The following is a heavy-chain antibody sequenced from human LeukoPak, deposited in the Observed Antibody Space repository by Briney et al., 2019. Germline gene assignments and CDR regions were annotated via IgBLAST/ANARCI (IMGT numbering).Heavy chain of an antibody. CDR1: GYTLTCYY. CDR2: INPNSGGT. CDR3: ARSGSGWYVFDY. J-gene: IGHJ4*02. V-gene: IGHV1-2*02. D-gene: IGHD6-19*01. Sequence: ASVKVPCKASGYTLTCYYMHWVRQAPGHGLEWMGLINPNSGGTNYAQKFQGRVTMTRDTSIRTAYMELSRLRSDDTDVYYCARSGSGWYVFDYWGQGTLVSVCS.